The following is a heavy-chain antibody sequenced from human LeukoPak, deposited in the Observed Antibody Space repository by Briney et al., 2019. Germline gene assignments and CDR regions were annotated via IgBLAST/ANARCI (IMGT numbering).Heavy chain of an antibody. D-gene: IGHD4-17*01. CDR2: IIGSGGST. CDR1: GFTFSSYA. J-gene: IGHJ4*02. CDR3: AKTTVSHYSDY. Sequence: GGSLRLYCAASGFTFSSYAMSWVGQAPGKGLKGVSAIIGSGGSTYYADAVKGRFTISRDNNKNTLYPQMNSLRAEDTAVYYCAKTTVSHYSDYWGQGTLVTVSS. V-gene: IGHV3-23*01.